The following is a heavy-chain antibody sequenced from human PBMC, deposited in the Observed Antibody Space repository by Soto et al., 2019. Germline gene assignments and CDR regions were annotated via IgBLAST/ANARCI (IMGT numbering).Heavy chain of an antibody. D-gene: IGHD5-12*01. CDR3: ARHIVATITISPFDP. CDR1: GFTFSDYY. Sequence: GGSLRLSCAASGFTFSDYYMNWVRQAPGKGLEWVSSISSSSTIYYADSVKGRFTISRDNAKNSLYLQMNSLRAEDTAVYYCARHIVATITISPFDPWGQGTLVTVSS. V-gene: IGHV3-11*04. CDR2: ISSSSTI. J-gene: IGHJ5*02.